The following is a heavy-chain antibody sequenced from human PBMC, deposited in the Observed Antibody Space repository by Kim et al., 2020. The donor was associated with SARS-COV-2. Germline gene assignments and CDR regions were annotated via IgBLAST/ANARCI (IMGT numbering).Heavy chain of an antibody. CDR3: ARGGGYSYGAIDY. D-gene: IGHD5-18*01. J-gene: IGHJ4*02. V-gene: IGHV4-34*01. Sequence: YNPSLQSRVPISVDTSKTQFSLKLSSVTAADTAVYYCARGGGYSYGAIDYWGQGTLVTVSS.